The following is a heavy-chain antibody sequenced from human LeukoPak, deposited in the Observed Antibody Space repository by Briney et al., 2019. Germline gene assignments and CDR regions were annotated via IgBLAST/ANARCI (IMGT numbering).Heavy chain of an antibody. J-gene: IGHJ6*02. CDR3: AKVFVAGYWGNYYYYGMDV. D-gene: IGHD3-9*01. V-gene: IGHV3-23*01. Sequence: PGGSLRLSCAASGFTFSNYAMSWVRQAPGKGLEWVSSISISGSGTYYADSVKGRFTISRDNSKNTLYLQMNSLRAEDTAVYYCAKVFVAGYWGNYYYYGMDVWGQGTTVTVSS. CDR2: ISISGSGT. CDR1: GFTFSNYA.